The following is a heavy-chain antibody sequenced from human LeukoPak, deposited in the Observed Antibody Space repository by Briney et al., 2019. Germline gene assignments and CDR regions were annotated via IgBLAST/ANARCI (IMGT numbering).Heavy chain of an antibody. J-gene: IGHJ4*02. V-gene: IGHV4-59*08. D-gene: IGHD2/OR15-2a*01. CDR1: GGSISSYY. Sequence: SETLSLTCTVSGGSISSYYWSWIRQPPGKGLEGMGYIYYRGSTNYNPSLKSRVTISVDTSKNQFSLKLSSVTAADTAVYYCARHVIYYFDYWGQGTLVTVSS. CDR2: IYYRGST. CDR3: ARHVIYYFDY.